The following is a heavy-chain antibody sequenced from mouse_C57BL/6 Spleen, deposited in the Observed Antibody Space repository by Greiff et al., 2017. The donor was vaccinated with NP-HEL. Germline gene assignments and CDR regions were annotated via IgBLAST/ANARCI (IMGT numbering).Heavy chain of an antibody. CDR3: TRLIYYDYDGFAY. CDR1: GFNITDYY. CDR2: IDPEDGDT. D-gene: IGHD2-4*01. J-gene: IGHJ3*01. Sequence: EVQLQQSGAELVRPGASVKLSCTASGFNITDYYMHWVKQRPEQGLEWIGRIDPEDGDTEYAPKFQGKATMTADTSSNTAYLQLSSLTSEDTAVYYCTRLIYYDYDGFAYWGQGTLVTVSA. V-gene: IGHV14-1*01.